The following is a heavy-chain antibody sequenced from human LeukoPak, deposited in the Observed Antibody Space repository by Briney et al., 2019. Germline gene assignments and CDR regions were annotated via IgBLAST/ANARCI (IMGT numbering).Heavy chain of an antibody. CDR2: ISGSGGST. Sequence: PGGSLRLSCAASGFTFSSYAMSWVRQAPGKGLEWVSAISGSGGSTYYADSVKGRFTISRDNSKNTLNLQMNSLRAEDTAVYYCANVVVITTRPEYFQHWGQGTLVTVSS. V-gene: IGHV3-23*01. CDR1: GFTFSSYA. D-gene: IGHD3-22*01. J-gene: IGHJ1*01. CDR3: ANVVVITTRPEYFQH.